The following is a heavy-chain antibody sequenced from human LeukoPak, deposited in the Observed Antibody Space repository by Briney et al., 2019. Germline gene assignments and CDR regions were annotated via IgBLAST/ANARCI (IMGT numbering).Heavy chain of an antibody. CDR1: GGSISSSSYY. Sequence: PSETLSLTCTVSGGSISSSSYYWGWIRQPPGKGLEWIGSIYYSGSTYYNPSLKSRVTISVDTSKNQFSLKLSSVTAADTAVYYCASSLGNYDFWSGHYYYYMDVWGKGTTVTVSS. CDR3: ASSLGNYDFWSGHYYYYMDV. D-gene: IGHD3-3*01. CDR2: IYYSGST. J-gene: IGHJ6*03. V-gene: IGHV4-39*07.